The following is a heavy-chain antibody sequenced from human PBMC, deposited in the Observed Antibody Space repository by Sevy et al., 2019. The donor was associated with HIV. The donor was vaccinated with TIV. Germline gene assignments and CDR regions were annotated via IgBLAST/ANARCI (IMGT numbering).Heavy chain of an antibody. Sequence: GGSLRLSCKGSGYRFTDYWIVWVRQMPGKGLEWMGIIYPGDSDTTYSPSFQGQVTISVDKSISTAYLQWRSLKASDTAIFYCARGARGTLPSYYYYPVDVWGQGTTVTVSS. CDR1: GYRFTDYW. CDR3: ARGARGTLPSYYYYPVDV. D-gene: IGHD1-1*01. J-gene: IGHJ6*02. CDR2: IYPGDSDT. V-gene: IGHV5-51*01.